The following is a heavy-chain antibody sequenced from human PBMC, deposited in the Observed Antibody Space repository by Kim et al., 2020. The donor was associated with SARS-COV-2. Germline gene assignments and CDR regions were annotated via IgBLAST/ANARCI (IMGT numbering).Heavy chain of an antibody. V-gene: IGHV1-46*01. J-gene: IGHJ3*01. CDR2: INPRGGTS. D-gene: IGHD2-15*01. Sequence: ASVKVSCKASGYSFSTYYINWVRQAPGQGLEWIGIINPRGGTSRYAQKFQGRINLTRDTATTTVYMELSSIRSQDTAGYFCPRGGDPLSVVAGADPFDLW. CDR3: PRGGDPLSVVAGADPFDL. CDR1: GYSFSTYY.